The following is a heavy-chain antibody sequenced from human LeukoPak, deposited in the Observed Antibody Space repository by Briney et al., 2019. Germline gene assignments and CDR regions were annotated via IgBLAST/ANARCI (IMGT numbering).Heavy chain of an antibody. CDR2: INPSGGST. V-gene: IGHV1-46*01. J-gene: IGHJ4*02. D-gene: IGHD6-13*01. CDR1: GYTFTIYY. CDR3: ARGVAAAGTGGDY. Sequence: VRVSFKXSGYTFTIYYMHWVRQAPGQGGEWMGIINPSGGSTSYAQKFQGRVTMTRDTSTSTVYMELSSLRSEDTAVYYCARGVAAAGTGGDYWGQGTLVTVSS.